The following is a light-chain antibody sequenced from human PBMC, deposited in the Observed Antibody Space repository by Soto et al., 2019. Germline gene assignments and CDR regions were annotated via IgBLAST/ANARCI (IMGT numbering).Light chain of an antibody. J-gene: IGKJ4*01. V-gene: IGKV3-20*01. CDR3: QQFTSYPLT. Sequence: ELVLTQSPGTLSLSPGERATLSCRARQTVRNNYLAWYQQKPGQAPRLLIYDASSRATGIPDRFSGGGSGTDFTLTISRLEPEDFAVYYCQQFTSYPLTFGGGTKVEIK. CDR2: DAS. CDR1: QTVRNNY.